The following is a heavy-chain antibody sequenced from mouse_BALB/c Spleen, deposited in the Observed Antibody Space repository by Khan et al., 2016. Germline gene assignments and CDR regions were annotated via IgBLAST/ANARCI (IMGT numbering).Heavy chain of an antibody. CDR2: IYPGSDNT. Sequence: QVQLQQSGAELARPGASVKLSCKASGYTFTDYYINWVKQRTGQGLEWIGEIYPGSDNTYYNERFKGKATLTADKSSITAYMQLSSLTSEDSAVYFCARGGGNSDYWGQGTTLTVSS. V-gene: IGHV1-76*01. CDR1: GYTFTDYY. D-gene: IGHD2-1*01. J-gene: IGHJ2*01. CDR3: ARGGGNSDY.